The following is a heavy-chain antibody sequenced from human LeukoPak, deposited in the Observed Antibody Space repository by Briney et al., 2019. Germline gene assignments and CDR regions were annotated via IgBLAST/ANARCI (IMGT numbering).Heavy chain of an antibody. D-gene: IGHD5-18*01. J-gene: IGHJ4*02. CDR2: INPSGGST. CDR3: ARAGGIQLWLPYFDY. Sequence: ASVKVSCKASGYTFTSYYMHWVRQAPGQGLEWVGIINPSGGSTSYAQKFQGRVTMTRDMSTSTVYMELSSLRSEDTAVYYCARAGGIQLWLPYFDYWGQGTLVTVSS. V-gene: IGHV1-46*01. CDR1: GYTFTSYY.